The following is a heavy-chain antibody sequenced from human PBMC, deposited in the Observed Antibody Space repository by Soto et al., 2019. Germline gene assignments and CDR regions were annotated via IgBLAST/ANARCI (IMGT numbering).Heavy chain of an antibody. J-gene: IGHJ6*02. Sequence: GGSLRLSCAASGFTFSSYWMSWVRQAPGKGLEWVANIKQDGSEKYYVDSVKGRFTISRDNAKNSLYLQMNSLRAEDTAVYYCARDSSRSSSWYRGWNYYYYGMDVWGQGTTVTVSS. V-gene: IGHV3-7*05. D-gene: IGHD6-13*01. CDR3: ARDSSRSSSWYRGWNYYYYGMDV. CDR1: GFTFSSYW. CDR2: IKQDGSEK.